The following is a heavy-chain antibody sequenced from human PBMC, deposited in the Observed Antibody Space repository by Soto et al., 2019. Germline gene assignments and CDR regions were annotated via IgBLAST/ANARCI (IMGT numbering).Heavy chain of an antibody. CDR3: ESGGLNYYYYYMDV. Sequence: QLQLQESGPGLVKPSETLSLTCTVSGGSISSSSYYWGWIRQPPGKGLEWIGSIYYSGSTYYNPSLKSRVTISVDTSKNQFSLKLSSVTAADTAVYYCESGGLNYYYYYMDVWGKGTTVTVSS. CDR1: GGSISSSSYY. CDR2: IYYSGST. J-gene: IGHJ6*03. D-gene: IGHD2-15*01. V-gene: IGHV4-39*01.